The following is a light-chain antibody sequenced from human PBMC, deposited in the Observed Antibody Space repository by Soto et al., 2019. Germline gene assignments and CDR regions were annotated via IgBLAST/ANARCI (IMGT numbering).Light chain of an antibody. CDR2: GAS. J-gene: IGKJ3*01. V-gene: IGKV3-20*01. CDR1: QSVSSSY. CDR3: QQYGSSPRFT. Sequence: EIVLTQSPGTQSLSPGERAALSCRASQSVSSSYLAWYQQKPGQAPRLLIYGASSRATGIPDRFSGSGSGTDFTLTIRRLEPEDFAVYYCQQYGSSPRFTFGPGTKVDIK.